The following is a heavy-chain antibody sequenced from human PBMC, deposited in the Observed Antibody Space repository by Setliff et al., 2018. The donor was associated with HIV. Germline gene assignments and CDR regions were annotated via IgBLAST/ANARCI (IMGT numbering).Heavy chain of an antibody. J-gene: IGHJ5*02. D-gene: IGHD1-26*01. CDR2: INPNSGDT. V-gene: IGHV1-2*02. CDR3: ARGGVMGATSRYGWFDP. CDR1: GYSFTGYY. Sequence: ASVKVSCKTSGYSFTGYYIHWVRQAPRQGLEWMGWINPNSGDTNYAQKFQGRVTMTRDTSINTASLDLTRLRSDDTAMYYCARGGVMGATSRYGWFDPWGQGTLVTV.